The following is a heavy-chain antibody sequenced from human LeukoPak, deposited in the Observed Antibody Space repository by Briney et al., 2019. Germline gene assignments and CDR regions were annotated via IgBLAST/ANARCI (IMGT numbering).Heavy chain of an antibody. V-gene: IGHV1-69*13. CDR3: ARDGLAYYYDSSGYSNWFDP. CDR1: GGTFSSYA. Sequence: SVKVSCKASGGTFSSYAISWVRQAPGQGLEWMGGIIPIFGTANYAQKFQGRVTITADESTSTAYMELSSLRSEDTAVYYCARDGLAYYYDSSGYSNWFDPWGQGTLVAVSS. J-gene: IGHJ5*02. CDR2: IIPIFGTA. D-gene: IGHD3-22*01.